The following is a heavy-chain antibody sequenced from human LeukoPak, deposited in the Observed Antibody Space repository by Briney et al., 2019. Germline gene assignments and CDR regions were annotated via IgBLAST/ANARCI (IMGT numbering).Heavy chain of an antibody. CDR2: SSYSGST. D-gene: IGHD6-19*01. CDR1: GGSISSGDYY. V-gene: IGHV4-31*03. J-gene: IGHJ5*02. Sequence: SETLSLTCTVSGGSISSGDYYWSWIRLHPGKGLEWIGYSSYSGSTYYNPSLESRVTISVDTSKNQFSLKLSSVTAADTAVYYCAGDRRGAVADYNWFDPWGQGTLVTVSS. CDR3: AGDRRGAVADYNWFDP.